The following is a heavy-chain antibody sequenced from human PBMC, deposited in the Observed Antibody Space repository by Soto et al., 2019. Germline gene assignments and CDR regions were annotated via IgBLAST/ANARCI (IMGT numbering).Heavy chain of an antibody. J-gene: IGHJ5*02. CDR2: IYHSAST. CDR3: DRVPDR. V-gene: IGHV4-30-2*01. Sequence: TLSLTCAVSRGSINSGGYSWSWIRQPPGKGXEWIGXIYHSASTYYXXSLKSRVXXSVDRSKNKFSLKISSVPAADTAVYYCDRVPDRWGQGTLVTVSS. CDR1: RGSINSGGYS. D-gene: IGHD2-2*01.